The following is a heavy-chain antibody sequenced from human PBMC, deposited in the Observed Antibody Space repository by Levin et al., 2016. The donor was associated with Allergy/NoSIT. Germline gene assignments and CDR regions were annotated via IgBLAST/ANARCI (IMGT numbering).Heavy chain of an antibody. Sequence: RQPPGKGLEWVGFIRSKAYGGTTEYAASVKGRFTISRDDSKSIAYLQMNSLKTEDTAVYYCTREVVVYSSSAPGGYWSQGTLVTVSS. J-gene: IGHJ4*02. V-gene: IGHV3-49*02. D-gene: IGHD6-13*01. CDR2: IRSKAYGGTT. CDR3: TREVVVYSSSAPGGY.